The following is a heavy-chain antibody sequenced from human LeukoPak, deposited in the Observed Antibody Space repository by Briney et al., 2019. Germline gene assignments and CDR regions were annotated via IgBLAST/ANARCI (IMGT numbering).Heavy chain of an antibody. V-gene: IGHV4-39*07. Sequence: SETLSLTCTVSGGSISSSSYYWGWIRQPPGKGLEWIGSIYYSGSTYCNPSLKSRVTISVDTSKNQFSLKLSSVTAADTAVYYCARAGRIAAAGTSFDYWGQGTLVTVSS. J-gene: IGHJ4*02. CDR2: IYYSGST. D-gene: IGHD6-13*01. CDR1: GGSISSSSYY. CDR3: ARAGRIAAAGTSFDY.